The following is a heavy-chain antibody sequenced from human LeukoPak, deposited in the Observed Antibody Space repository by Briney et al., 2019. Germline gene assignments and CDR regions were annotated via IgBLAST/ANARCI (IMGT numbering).Heavy chain of an antibody. CDR1: GGSISSGGYY. V-gene: IGHV4-30-2*01. D-gene: IGHD6-19*01. Sequence: SQTLSLTCTVSGGSISSGGYYWSWIRQPPGKGLEWIGYIYHSGSTYYNPSLKSRVTISVDRSKNQFSLKLSSVTAADTAVYYCARHRNQITVAGTWWFDPWGQGTLVTVSS. CDR2: IYHSGST. J-gene: IGHJ5*02. CDR3: ARHRNQITVAGTWWFDP.